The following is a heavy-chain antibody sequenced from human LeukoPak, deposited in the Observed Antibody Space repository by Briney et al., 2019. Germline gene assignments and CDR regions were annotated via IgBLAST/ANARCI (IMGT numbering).Heavy chain of an antibody. CDR3: ARGGYCSRTTCLNQFDY. CDR2: IYYSGST. V-gene: IGHV4-39*01. D-gene: IGHD2-2*01. CDR1: GGSISSGSYY. J-gene: IGHJ4*02. Sequence: KPSETLSLTCTVSGGSISSGSYYWGWIRQSPGKGLEWLGSIYYSGSTYYNPSLKSRVTISVDTSRNQFSLKLSSVTAADTAVYYCARGGYCSRTTCLNQFDYWGQGTLVTVSS.